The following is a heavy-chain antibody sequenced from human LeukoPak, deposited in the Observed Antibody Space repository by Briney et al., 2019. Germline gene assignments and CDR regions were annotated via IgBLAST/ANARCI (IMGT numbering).Heavy chain of an antibody. Sequence: SETLSLTCAVYGGSFSGYYWSWIRQPPGKGLEWIGEINHSGSTNYNPSLKSRVTISVDTSKNQSSLKLSSVTAADTAVYYCARDGYDFWSGYYDYWGQGTLVTVSS. CDR2: INHSGST. CDR3: ARDGYDFWSGYYDY. D-gene: IGHD3-3*01. V-gene: IGHV4-34*01. CDR1: GGSFSGYY. J-gene: IGHJ4*02.